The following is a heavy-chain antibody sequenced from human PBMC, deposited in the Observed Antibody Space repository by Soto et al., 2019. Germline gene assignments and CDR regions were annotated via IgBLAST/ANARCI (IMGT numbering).Heavy chain of an antibody. CDR2: IYYSGST. J-gene: IGHJ4*02. CDR1: GGSISSYY. CDR3: ASTTTQGVFDY. D-gene: IGHD1-1*01. Sequence: SETLSLTCTVSGGSISSYYWSWIRQPPGKGLEWIGYIYYSGSTNYNPSLKSRVTISVDTSKNQFSLKLSSVTAADTAVYYCASTTTQGVFDYWGQGTLVTVSS. V-gene: IGHV4-59*01.